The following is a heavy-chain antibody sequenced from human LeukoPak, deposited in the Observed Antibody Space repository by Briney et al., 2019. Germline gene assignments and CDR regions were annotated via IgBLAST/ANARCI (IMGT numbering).Heavy chain of an antibody. V-gene: IGHV3-53*01. CDR3: ARVAVGATFFDY. Sequence: GGSLRLSCAASGFTVSSNYMSWVHQAPGKGLEWVSVIYSGGSTYYADSVKGRFTISRDNSKNTLYLQMNSLRAEDTAVYYCARVAVGATFFDYWGQGTLVTVSS. CDR2: IYSGGST. D-gene: IGHD1-26*01. CDR1: GFTVSSNY. J-gene: IGHJ4*02.